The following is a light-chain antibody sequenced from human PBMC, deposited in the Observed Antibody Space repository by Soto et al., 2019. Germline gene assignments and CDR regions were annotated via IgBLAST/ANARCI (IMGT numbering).Light chain of an antibody. CDR2: TSS. Sequence: DIQMTQSPSSLSTTVGDRVPITCRASQGIGNYLAWYQQKPGKVPKLLIYTSSTLQSGVPSRFSGSGSGTDFTLTISNLQPEDVATYYCQKHNAAPLTFGGGTKVDI. CDR3: QKHNAAPLT. V-gene: IGKV1-27*01. J-gene: IGKJ4*01. CDR1: QGIGNY.